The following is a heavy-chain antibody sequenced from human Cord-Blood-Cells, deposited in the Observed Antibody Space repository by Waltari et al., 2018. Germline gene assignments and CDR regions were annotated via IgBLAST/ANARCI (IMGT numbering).Heavy chain of an antibody. D-gene: IGHD4-17*01. CDR3: AREGYGDYYFDY. CDR2: IKQDGSEK. Sequence: MSWVRQAPGKGLEWVANIKQDGSEKYYVDSVKGRFTISRDNAKNSLYLQMNSLRAEDTAVYYCAREGYGDYYFDYWGQGTLVTVSS. V-gene: IGHV3-7*01. J-gene: IGHJ4*02.